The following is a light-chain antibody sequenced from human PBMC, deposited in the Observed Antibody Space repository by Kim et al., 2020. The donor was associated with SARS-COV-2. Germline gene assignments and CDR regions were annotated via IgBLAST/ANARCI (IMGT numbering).Light chain of an antibody. CDR2: GAS. Sequence: LSPGQTATPCGRASQDVSSKLAWYQQKGVQSPRLLIHGASTRASGIPDRFSGSGSGTDFSLTISRLEPEDSAVYYCHQYDSSSRNFGGGTKVDIK. CDR3: HQYDSSSRN. CDR1: QDVSSK. J-gene: IGKJ4*01. V-gene: IGKV3-20*01.